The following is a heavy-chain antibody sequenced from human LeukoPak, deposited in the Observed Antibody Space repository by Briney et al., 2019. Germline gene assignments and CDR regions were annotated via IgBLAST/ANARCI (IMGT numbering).Heavy chain of an antibody. V-gene: IGHV3-15*01. D-gene: IGHD2-15*01. Sequence: PGGSLRRSCAASGFTFINAWMSWVRQAPAKGLEWVGRIKSKADGGSTDYAAPVKGRFTFSRDDSKNTLYLQMNSLKTEDTAVYYCTADGCAGGGCFSGHYWGQGTLVTVSS. CDR2: IKSKADGGST. CDR3: TADGCAGGGCFSGHY. CDR1: GFTFINAW. J-gene: IGHJ4*02.